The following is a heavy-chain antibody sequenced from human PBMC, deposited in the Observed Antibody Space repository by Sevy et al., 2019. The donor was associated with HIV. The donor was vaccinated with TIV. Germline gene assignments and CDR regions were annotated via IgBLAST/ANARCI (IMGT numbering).Heavy chain of an antibody. Sequence: SETLSLTCTVSGDSISGYYWSWIRQPPGKGLEWIGYIYYSGRTNYNPSLKSRVTISEDTSKNQLSLKLSSVAAADTAVYYCARGAPYYYYGMDVWGQGTTVTVSS. CDR2: IYYSGRT. CDR3: ARGAPYYYYGMDV. J-gene: IGHJ6*02. CDR1: GDSISGYY. V-gene: IGHV4-59*01.